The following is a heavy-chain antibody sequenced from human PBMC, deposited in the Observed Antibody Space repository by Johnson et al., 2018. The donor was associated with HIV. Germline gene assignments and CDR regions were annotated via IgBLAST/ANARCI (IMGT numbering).Heavy chain of an antibody. CDR2: IYSGGST. J-gene: IGHJ3*02. Sequence: EQLVESGGGVVQPGRSLRLSCAASGFTFNSYAMHWVRQAPGKGLEWVSVIYSGGSTYYADSVKGRFTISRDNSKNTLYLQMNSLRAEDTAVYYCAREGGYSSSWYGGYGREDAFDIWGQGTMVTVSS. V-gene: IGHV3-66*01. CDR1: GFTFNSYA. CDR3: AREGGYSSSWYGGYGREDAFDI. D-gene: IGHD6-13*01.